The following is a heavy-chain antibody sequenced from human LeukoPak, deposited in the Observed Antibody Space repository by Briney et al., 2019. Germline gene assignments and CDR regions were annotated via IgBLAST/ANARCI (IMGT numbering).Heavy chain of an antibody. CDR1: GFNFRHYG. V-gene: IGHV3-30*03. CDR3: ATRDFDF. J-gene: IGHJ4*02. Sequence: GRSLRLSCVASGFNFRHYGIHWVRQAPGKGPQWVAVISYDGNNTFYADSVKGRFTVFRDNSKNTVFLQMNNLRHEDTALYYCATRDFDFWGQGTLVTVSS. CDR2: ISYDGNNT.